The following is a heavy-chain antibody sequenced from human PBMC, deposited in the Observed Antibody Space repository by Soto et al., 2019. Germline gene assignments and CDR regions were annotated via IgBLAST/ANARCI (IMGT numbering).Heavy chain of an antibody. CDR1: GFSLSTSGVG. D-gene: IGHD6-6*01. CDR2: IYWDDDK. Sequence: SGPTLGHPTQTLTLTCTFSGFSLSTSGVGVCWSRHPPGKALEWLALIYWDDDKRYSPSLKIRLTITKDTSKNQVVLTMTNMDTVDTATYYCAHSGHVIDSSSSRFHXWGQGTLVTVSX. V-gene: IGHV2-5*02. J-gene: IGHJ4*02. CDR3: AHSGHVIDSSSSRFHX.